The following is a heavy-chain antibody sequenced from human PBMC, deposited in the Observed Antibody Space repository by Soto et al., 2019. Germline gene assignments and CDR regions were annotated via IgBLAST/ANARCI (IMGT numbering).Heavy chain of an antibody. V-gene: IGHV5-51*01. J-gene: IGHJ3*01. Sequence: GESLKISCKGSGYNFPNYWIAWVLQMPGKGLEWMGIIYPGDSDTRYSPSFRGQVTISADKSISAAYLHMSSLRGEDTAVYYCARENSIGGAPDSFDVWGQGTLVTVSS. CDR3: ARENSIGGAPDSFDV. CDR2: IYPGDSDT. CDR1: GYNFPNYW. D-gene: IGHD1-26*01.